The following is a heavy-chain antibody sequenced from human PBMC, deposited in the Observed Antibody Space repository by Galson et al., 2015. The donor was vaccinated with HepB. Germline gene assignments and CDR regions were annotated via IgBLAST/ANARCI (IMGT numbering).Heavy chain of an antibody. Sequence: LRLSCAASGFTFSSYSMNWVRQAPGKGLEWVSSISSSSSYIYYADSVKGRFTISRDNAKNSLYLQMNSLRAEDTAVYYCARDLNPYEILPAYLFDYWGQGTLVTVSS. J-gene: IGHJ4*02. CDR3: ARDLNPYEILPAYLFDY. CDR1: GFTFSSYS. CDR2: ISSSSSYI. V-gene: IGHV3-21*01. D-gene: IGHD5-12*01.